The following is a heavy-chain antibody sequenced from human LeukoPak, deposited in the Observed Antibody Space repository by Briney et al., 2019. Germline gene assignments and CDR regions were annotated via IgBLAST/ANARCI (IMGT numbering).Heavy chain of an antibody. CDR1: GFTVSSNY. Sequence: PGGSLRLSCAASGFTVSSNYMSWVRQAPGKGLGWVSVIYSGGSTYYADSVKGRFTISRDNSKNTLYLQMNSLRAEDTAVYYCARLDRSGYPFDYWGQGTLVTVSS. CDR3: ARLDRSGYPFDY. J-gene: IGHJ4*02. CDR2: IYSGGST. V-gene: IGHV3-66*01. D-gene: IGHD5-12*01.